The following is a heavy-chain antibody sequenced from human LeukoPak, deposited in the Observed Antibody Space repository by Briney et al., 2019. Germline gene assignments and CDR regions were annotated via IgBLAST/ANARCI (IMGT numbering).Heavy chain of an antibody. Sequence: SETLSLTCGVYGGSFSGYYWSWIRQPPGKGLEWIGEINQSGGTNYNPSLKSRVTISVDRSKNHFSLRLSSVTAAATAVYYCARRSSGWLDYWGQGILVTVSS. J-gene: IGHJ4*02. V-gene: IGHV4-34*01. CDR1: GGSFSGYY. CDR2: INQSGGT. CDR3: ARRSSGWLDY. D-gene: IGHD6-19*01.